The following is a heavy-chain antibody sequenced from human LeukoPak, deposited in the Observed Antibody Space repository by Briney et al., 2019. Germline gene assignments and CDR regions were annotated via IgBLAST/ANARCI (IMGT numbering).Heavy chain of an antibody. J-gene: IGHJ4*02. V-gene: IGHV4-39*01. CDR2: ISYSGSA. CDR3: AAWGYPYYFDY. Sequence: SETLSLTCTVSGASVSSTNYYWGWIRQPPGKGLEWIASISYSGSAFYNPSLKSRVTMSVGTSHNQFSLRLSSVTAADTAMYYCAAWGYPYYFDYWGRGTLVTASS. D-gene: IGHD7-27*01. CDR1: GASVSSTNYY.